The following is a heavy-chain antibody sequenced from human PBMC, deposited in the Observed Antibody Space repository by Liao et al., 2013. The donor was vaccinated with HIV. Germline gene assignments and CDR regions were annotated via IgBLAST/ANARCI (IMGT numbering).Heavy chain of an antibody. Sequence: QVQLQESGPGLVKPSETLSLTCIVSGGSISTYYWSWIRQPAGKGLEWIGRMYTSVSTNYNPSLKSRVTMSVDTSKNQFSLRVTSVTAADTAVYYCARDGSSGWHKWFGPLGPGNPGHRLF. D-gene: IGHD6-19*01. CDR3: ARDGSSGWHKWFGP. J-gene: IGHJ5*02. CDR1: GGSISTYY. V-gene: IGHV4-4*07. CDR2: MYTSVST.